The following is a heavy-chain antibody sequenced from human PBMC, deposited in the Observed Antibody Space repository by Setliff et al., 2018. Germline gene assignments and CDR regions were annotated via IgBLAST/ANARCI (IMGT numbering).Heavy chain of an antibody. CDR1: GGPLSGFS. J-gene: IGHJ6*03. Sequence: SETLSLTCTVYGGPLSGFSWNWIRQSPGGGLEWIGEITDTGRTKYIPSLKSRVTISMHMSWNQFSLRLSSLTAADTAVYYCARGAPQRSSFDSRYMDVWDKGATVTVSS. CDR2: ITDTGRT. CDR3: ARGAPQRSSFDSRYMDV. V-gene: IGHV4-34*01. D-gene: IGHD1-1*01.